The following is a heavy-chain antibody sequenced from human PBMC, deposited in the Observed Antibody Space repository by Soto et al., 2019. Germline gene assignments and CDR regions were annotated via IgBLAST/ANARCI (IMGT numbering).Heavy chain of an antibody. CDR1: GYTFTSYG. J-gene: IGHJ4*02. CDR3: ARERQMGGIVVVPWGRGGSDY. D-gene: IGHD3-22*01. V-gene: IGHV1-18*01. CDR2: ISAYNGNT. Sequence: ASVKVSCKASGYTFTSYGISWVRQAPGQGLEWMGWISAYNGNTNYAQKLQGRVTMTTDTSTSTAYMELRSLRSDDTAVYYCARERQMGGIVVVPWGRGGSDYWGQGTLVTVSS.